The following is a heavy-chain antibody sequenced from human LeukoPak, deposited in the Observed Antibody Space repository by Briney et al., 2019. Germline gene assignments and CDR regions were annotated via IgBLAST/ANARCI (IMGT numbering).Heavy chain of an antibody. CDR3: AGETPLLGAFDP. CDR1: GGSISSYY. D-gene: IGHD4-17*01. J-gene: IGHJ5*02. Sequence: SETLSLTCTVSGGSISSYYWSWIRQPPGKGLEWIGYIYYSGSTNYNPSLKSRVTISVDTSKNQFSLKLSSVTAADTAVYYCAGETPLLGAFDPWGQGTLVTVSS. CDR2: IYYSGST. V-gene: IGHV4-59*01.